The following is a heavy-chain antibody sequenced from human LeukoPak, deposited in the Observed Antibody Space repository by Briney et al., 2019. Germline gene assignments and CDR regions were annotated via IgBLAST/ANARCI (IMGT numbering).Heavy chain of an antibody. Sequence: GASVKVSCKASGYTFTSYDINWVRQATGQGLEWMGWMNPNSGNTGYAQKFQGRVTMTRNTSISTAYMDLSSLRSEDTAVYYCARGRGRARGYSYGKWGQGTLVTVSS. J-gene: IGHJ4*02. D-gene: IGHD5-18*01. CDR1: GYTFTSYD. V-gene: IGHV1-8*01. CDR2: MNPNSGNT. CDR3: ARGRGRARGYSYGK.